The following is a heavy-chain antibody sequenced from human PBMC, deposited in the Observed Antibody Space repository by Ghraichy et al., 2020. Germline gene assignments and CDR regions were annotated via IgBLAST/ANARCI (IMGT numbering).Heavy chain of an antibody. Sequence: SETLSLTCTVSGASIRSYYWSWIRQPPGRGLEWIGYIYFSGSTDYNPSLKSRVSISMDTSKNQFSLKLNSVSADTAVYYCARVGSGWLYWYFDLWGHGNLVTVSS. V-gene: IGHV4-59*01. CDR1: GASIRSYY. CDR3: ARVGSGWLYWYFDL. J-gene: IGHJ2*01. D-gene: IGHD6-19*01. CDR2: IYFSGST.